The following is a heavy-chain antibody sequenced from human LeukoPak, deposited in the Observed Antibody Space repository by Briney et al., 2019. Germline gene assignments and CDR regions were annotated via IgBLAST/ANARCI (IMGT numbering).Heavy chain of an antibody. CDR3: ARGVEPLAANTLAY. CDR1: GFTVIAND. Sequence: GGSLRLSCAASGFTVIANDMTWVRQTPGKGLEWVSVLYSVGNTKYADSVQGRFTISRDNSKNTLYLEMNSLSPDDTAVYYCARGVEPLAANTLAYWGQGTLVTVSS. V-gene: IGHV3-53*01. CDR2: LYSVGNT. D-gene: IGHD1-14*01. J-gene: IGHJ4*02.